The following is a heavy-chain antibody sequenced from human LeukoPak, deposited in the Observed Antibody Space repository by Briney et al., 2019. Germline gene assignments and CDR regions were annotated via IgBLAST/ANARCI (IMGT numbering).Heavy chain of an antibody. Sequence: PGGSLRLSCAASGFTFSNYRMSWVRQAPGKGLEWVANIKQDGSEEYYVDSVKGRFTISRDNAKNSLYLQMNSLRAEDTALYYCAKDGSGYDFYYFDYWGQGTLVTVSS. CDR2: IKQDGSEE. V-gene: IGHV3-7*03. CDR3: AKDGSGYDFYYFDY. CDR1: GFTFSNYR. J-gene: IGHJ4*02. D-gene: IGHD5-12*01.